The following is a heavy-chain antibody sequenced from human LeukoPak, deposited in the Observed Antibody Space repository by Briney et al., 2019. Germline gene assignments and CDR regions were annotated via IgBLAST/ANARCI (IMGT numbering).Heavy chain of an antibody. J-gene: IGHJ6*03. Sequence: PSETLSLTCAVYGGSFSGYYWSWIRQPPGKGLEWIGEINHSGSTNYNPSLKSRVTISVDTSKNQFSLKLSSVAAADTAVYYCARGVVVVPAAKNGYYYYMDAWGKGTTVTVSS. CDR3: ARGVVVVPAAKNGYYYYMDA. D-gene: IGHD2-2*01. V-gene: IGHV4-34*01. CDR1: GGSFSGYY. CDR2: INHSGST.